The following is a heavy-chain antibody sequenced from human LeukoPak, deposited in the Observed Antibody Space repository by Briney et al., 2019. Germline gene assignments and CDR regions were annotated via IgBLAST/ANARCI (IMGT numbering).Heavy chain of an antibody. CDR1: GFTFSSYA. CDR3: AKDVYSNYGHFQY. D-gene: IGHD4-11*01. CDR2: ISYDGSNK. J-gene: IGHJ1*01. Sequence: GGSLRLSCAASGFTFSSYAMHWVRQAPGKGLEWVAVISYDGSNKYYADSAEGRFTISRDNSKNTLYLQMNSLRAEDTAVYYCAKDVYSNYGHFQYWGQGTLVTVSS. V-gene: IGHV3-30*01.